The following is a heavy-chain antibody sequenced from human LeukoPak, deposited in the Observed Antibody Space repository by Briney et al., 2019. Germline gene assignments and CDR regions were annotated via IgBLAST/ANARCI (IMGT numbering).Heavy chain of an antibody. CDR3: ARDRLRGREVSSRNAHDAFDI. J-gene: IGHJ3*02. Sequence: GASVKVSCKASGYTFTSYGISWVRQAPGQGLEWMGWISAYNGNTNYAQKLQGRVTMTTDTSTSTAYMELRSLRSDDTAVYYCARDRLRGREVSSRNAHDAFDIWGQGTMVTVSS. CDR1: GYTFTSYG. CDR2: ISAYNGNT. V-gene: IGHV1-18*01. D-gene: IGHD5-18*01.